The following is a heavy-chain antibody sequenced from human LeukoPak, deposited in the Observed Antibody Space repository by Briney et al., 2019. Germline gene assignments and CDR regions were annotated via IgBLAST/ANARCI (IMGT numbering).Heavy chain of an antibody. CDR1: GFTFSSYG. V-gene: IGHV3-30*18. Sequence: GRSLRLSCAASGFTFSSYGMHWVRQAPGKGLEWVAVISYDGSNKYYADSVKGRFTISRDNSKNTLYLQMNSLRAEDTAVYYCAKDPSITMIVVAYSAPDYWGLGTLVTVSS. CDR3: AKDPSITMIVVAYSAPDY. J-gene: IGHJ4*02. CDR2: ISYDGSNK. D-gene: IGHD3-22*01.